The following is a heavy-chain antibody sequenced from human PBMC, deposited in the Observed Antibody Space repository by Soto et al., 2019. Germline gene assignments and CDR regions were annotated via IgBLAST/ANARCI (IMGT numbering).Heavy chain of an antibody. CDR1: GDSIRSGNHY. CDR2: IYYSGST. V-gene: IGHV4-30-4*02. CDR3: ARVDISNVYGCMDV. J-gene: IGHJ6*01. D-gene: IGHD3-9*01. Sequence: KPAETLSLTCTVSGDSIRSGNHYWSWIRQPPGKGLEWIGYIYYSGSTYDSPSLKRRVTISVNTSKNQFSLKMNFVTEEDTVVYYCARVDISNVYGCMDVCGQGRTVIVSS.